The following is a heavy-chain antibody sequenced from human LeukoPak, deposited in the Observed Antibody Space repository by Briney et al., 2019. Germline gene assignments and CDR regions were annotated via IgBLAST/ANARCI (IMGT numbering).Heavy chain of an antibody. Sequence: ASVKVSCKASGYTFTSYDINWVRQATGQGLERMGWMNPNSGNTGYAQKFQGRVTMTRNTSISTAYMELSSLRSEDTAVYYCARGYNVLLWFGELVLWGQGTLVTVSS. CDR1: GYTFTSYD. CDR3: ARGYNVLLWFGELVL. D-gene: IGHD3-10*01. V-gene: IGHV1-8*01. CDR2: MNPNSGNT. J-gene: IGHJ4*02.